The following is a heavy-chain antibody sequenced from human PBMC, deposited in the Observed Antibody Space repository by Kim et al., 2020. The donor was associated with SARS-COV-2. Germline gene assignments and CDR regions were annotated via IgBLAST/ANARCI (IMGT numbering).Heavy chain of an antibody. CDR2: VSYSGSP. D-gene: IGHD3-3*01. Sequence: SETLSLNCSVSGGSIRRSNYYWDWIRQPPGKGLEWIASVSYSGSPFYNPSLQSRVTISIDTSIAEDTSKSHFSLKLDSVTAADTAVYYCARRGPLRKNYGTDVWGQGTTVIVSS. CDR3: ARRGPLRKNYGTDV. V-gene: IGHV4-39*02. J-gene: IGHJ6*02. CDR1: GGSIRRSNYY.